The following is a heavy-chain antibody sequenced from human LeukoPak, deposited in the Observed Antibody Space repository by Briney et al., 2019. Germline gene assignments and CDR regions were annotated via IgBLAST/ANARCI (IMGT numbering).Heavy chain of an antibody. Sequence: GSLRLSCAASGFTFTDYDMHWVRPATGKGGEGVSAFETVGNTYYSGSVEGRFTISRDVVRNSLYLHMSSLRDEDTAVYYCVRIKTREHQYGMDVWGQGTTVTVSS. CDR3: VRIKTREHQYGMDV. CDR2: FETVGNT. V-gene: IGHV3-13*01. D-gene: IGHD1-26*01. CDR1: GFTFTDYD. J-gene: IGHJ6*02.